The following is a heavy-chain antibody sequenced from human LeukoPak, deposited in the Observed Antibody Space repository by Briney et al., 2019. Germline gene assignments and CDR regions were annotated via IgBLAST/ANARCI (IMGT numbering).Heavy chain of an antibody. CDR1: GFTVSSNY. CDR2: IYSGGST. D-gene: IGHD6-13*01. CDR3: ARDPTRMYSSSWYYFDY. V-gene: IGHV3-53*01. J-gene: IGHJ4*02. Sequence: GGSLRLSCAASGFTVSSNYMSWVRQAPGKGLEWVSVIYSGGSTYYADSVKGRFTISRDNSKNTLYLQMNSLRAEDTAVYYCARDPTRMYSSSWYYFDYWGQGTLVTVSS.